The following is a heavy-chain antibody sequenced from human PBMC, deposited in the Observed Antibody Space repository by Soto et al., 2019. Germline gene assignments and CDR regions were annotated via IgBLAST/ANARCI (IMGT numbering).Heavy chain of an antibody. CDR3: ARDMADSSSWYAFDI. Sequence: GGSLRLSCAASGFTFSDHYMDWVRQAPGKGLEWVGRTRNKANSYTTEYAASVKGRFTISRDDSKNSLYLQMYSLKTEDTAVYYCARDMADSSSWYAFDIWGQGTMVTVSS. CDR2: TRNKANSYTT. D-gene: IGHD6-13*01. V-gene: IGHV3-72*01. J-gene: IGHJ3*02. CDR1: GFTFSDHY.